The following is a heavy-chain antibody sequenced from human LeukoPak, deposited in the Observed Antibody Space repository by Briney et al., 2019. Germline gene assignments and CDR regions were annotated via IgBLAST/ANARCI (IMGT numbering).Heavy chain of an antibody. CDR3: ARESLFRAVAGRPAPFDS. CDR1: GGSISSYY. J-gene: IGHJ4*02. V-gene: IGHV4-59*12. CDR2: IYYSGST. D-gene: IGHD6-19*01. Sequence: PSETLSLTCTVSGGSISSYYWSWIRQPPGKGLEWIGYIYYSGSTNYNPSLKSRVTMSVDTFKNQFSLKLSSVTAADTAVYYCARESLFRAVAGRPAPFDSWGQGTLVTVSS.